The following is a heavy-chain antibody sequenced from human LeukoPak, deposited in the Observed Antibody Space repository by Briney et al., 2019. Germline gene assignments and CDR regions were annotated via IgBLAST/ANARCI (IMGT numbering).Heavy chain of an antibody. J-gene: IGHJ4*02. V-gene: IGHV3-30*03. CDR1: GFTFSSYG. CDR2: ISYDGSNK. Sequence: GGSLRLSCAASGFTFSSYGMHWVRQAPGKGLEWVAVISYDGSNKYYADSVKGRFTISRDNSKNTLYLPMNSLKPQDTAVYYCTTRSHYDSSGYCSWGQGTLVTVSS. D-gene: IGHD3-22*01. CDR3: TTRSHYDSSGYCS.